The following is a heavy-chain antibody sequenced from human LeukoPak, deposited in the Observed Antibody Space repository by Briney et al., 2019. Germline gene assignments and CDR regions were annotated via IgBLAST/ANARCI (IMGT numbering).Heavy chain of an antibody. V-gene: IGHV1-2*02. D-gene: IGHD6-19*01. CDR1: GYTFTTYD. Sequence: ASVKVSCKASGYTFTTYDINWVRQATGQGLEWMGWINPNSGGTNYAQKFQGRVTMTRDTSISTAYMEPSRLRSDDTAVYYCARDGSGWYYFDYWGQGTLVTVSS. J-gene: IGHJ4*02. CDR3: ARDGSGWYYFDY. CDR2: INPNSGGT.